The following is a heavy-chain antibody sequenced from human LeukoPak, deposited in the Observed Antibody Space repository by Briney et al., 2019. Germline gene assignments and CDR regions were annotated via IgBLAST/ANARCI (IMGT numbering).Heavy chain of an antibody. V-gene: IGHV3-7*01. Sequence: PGGSLRLSCAASGFSLSNYWISWVRQAPGKGLEWVANIKLDGSEKYYVNSVKGRFTISRDNAKNSLNLQMNSLRAEDTAVYYCARDSTPGDFWSGYYTGAVDKYYYYGMDVWGQGTTVTVSS. D-gene: IGHD3-3*01. CDR2: IKLDGSEK. J-gene: IGHJ6*02. CDR3: ARDSTPGDFWSGYYTGAVDKYYYYGMDV. CDR1: GFSLSNYW.